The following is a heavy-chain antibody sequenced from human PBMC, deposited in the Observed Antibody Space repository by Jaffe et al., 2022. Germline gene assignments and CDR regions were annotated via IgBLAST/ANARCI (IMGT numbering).Heavy chain of an antibody. CDR2: IKSKTDGGTT. V-gene: IGHV3-15*01. Sequence: EVQLVESGGGLVKPGGSLRLSCAASGFTFSNAWMSWVRQAPGKGLEWVGRIKSKTDGGTTDYAAPVKGRFTISRDDSKNTLYLQMNSLKTEDTAVYYCTTDLIAAAVFDAFDIWGQGTMVTVSS. J-gene: IGHJ3*02. D-gene: IGHD6-13*01. CDR1: GFTFSNAW. CDR3: TTDLIAAAVFDAFDI.